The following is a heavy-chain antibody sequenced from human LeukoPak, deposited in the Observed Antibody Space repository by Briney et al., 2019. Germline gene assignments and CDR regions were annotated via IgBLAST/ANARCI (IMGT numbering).Heavy chain of an antibody. J-gene: IGHJ4*02. CDR3: TVGGDWDTAMVESFDY. V-gene: IGHV1-18*01. Sequence: GASVKVSCKASGYTFTSYGISWVRQAPGQGLEWMGWISAYNGNTNYAQKLQGRVTMTTDTSTSTAYMELRSLRSDDTAVYYCTVGGDWDTAMVESFDYWGQGTLVTVSS. CDR2: ISAYNGNT. CDR1: GYTFTSYG. D-gene: IGHD5-18*01.